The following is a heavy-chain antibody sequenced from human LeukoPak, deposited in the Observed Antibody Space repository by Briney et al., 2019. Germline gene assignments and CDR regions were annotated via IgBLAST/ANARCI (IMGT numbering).Heavy chain of an antibody. CDR1: GFTFSSYA. D-gene: IGHD3-22*01. V-gene: IGHV3-23*01. CDR2: ISGSGGST. J-gene: IGHJ4*02. CDR3: ASLSPEYYYDSSGYQGYFDY. Sequence: PGGSLRLSCAASGFTFSSYAMSWVRQAPGKGLEWVSAISGSGGSTYYADSVKGRFTISRDNSKNTLYLQMNSLRAEDTAVYYCASLSPEYYYDSSGYQGYFDYWGQGTLVTVSS.